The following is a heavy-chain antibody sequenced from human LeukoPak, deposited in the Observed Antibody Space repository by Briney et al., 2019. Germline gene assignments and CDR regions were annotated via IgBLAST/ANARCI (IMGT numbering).Heavy chain of an antibody. V-gene: IGHV4-31*03. CDR1: GGSISSGGYY. CDR3: ARGSYDYVAIDY. J-gene: IGHJ4*02. CDR2: IYYSGST. Sequence: PSETLSLTCTVSGGSISSGGYYWSWIRQHPGKGLEWIGYIYYSGSTYYNPSLKSRVTISVDTSKNQFSLKLSSVTAADTAVYYCARGSYDYVAIDYWGQGTLVTVSS. D-gene: IGHD3-16*01.